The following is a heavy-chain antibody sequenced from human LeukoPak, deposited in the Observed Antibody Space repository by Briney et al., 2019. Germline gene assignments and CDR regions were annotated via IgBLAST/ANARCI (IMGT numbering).Heavy chain of an antibody. D-gene: IGHD3-10*01. CDR3: ARDQVVRGHRVWFDP. J-gene: IGHJ5*02. V-gene: IGHV3-7*01. CDR2: IWRGGSDK. Sequence: GESVRLLCAASGFTFSSSWMSWVRQAPGKGLEWLANIWRGGSDKYYVDSVKGRFTISRDNNENSLYLQMKSLSAENAAVYYCARDQVVRGHRVWFDPWGQGTLVTVSS. CDR1: GFTFSSSW.